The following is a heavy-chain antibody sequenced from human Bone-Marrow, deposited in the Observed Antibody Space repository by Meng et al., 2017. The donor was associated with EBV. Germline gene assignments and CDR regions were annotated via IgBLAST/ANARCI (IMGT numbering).Heavy chain of an antibody. CDR2: IYHSGST. Sequence: QLHGSGPGRGKPAATLSLTCAVAGGSISSSTWWSWVRQPPGKGLEWIGEIYHSGSTNYNPSLKSRVTISVDKSKNQFSLKLSSVTAADTAVYYCLLQVQDDDYWGQGTLVTASS. J-gene: IGHJ4*02. CDR3: LLQVQDDDY. V-gene: IGHV4-4*02. D-gene: IGHD1-1*01. CDR1: GGSISSSTW.